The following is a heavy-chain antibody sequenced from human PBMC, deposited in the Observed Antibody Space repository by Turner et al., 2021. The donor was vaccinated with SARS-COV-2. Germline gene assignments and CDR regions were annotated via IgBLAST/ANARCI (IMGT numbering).Heavy chain of an antibody. CDR1: GYTLTELS. CDR2: FDPEDVET. CDR3: ATVFAVDGLSYGMDV. Sequence: QVQLVQSGAEVKKPGASVKVSCKVSGYTLTELSMHWVRQAPGKGLDWMGGFDPEDVETNYAQKFQGRVTMTEDTSTDTAYMELSSLGSEDTAVYYCATVFAVDGLSYGMDVWGQGTTVTVSS. J-gene: IGHJ6*02. V-gene: IGHV1-24*01. D-gene: IGHD6-19*01.